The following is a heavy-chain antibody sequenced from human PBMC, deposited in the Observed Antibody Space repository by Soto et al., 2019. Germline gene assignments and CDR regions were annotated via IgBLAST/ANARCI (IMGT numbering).Heavy chain of an antibody. D-gene: IGHD6-6*01. CDR1: GFTFSSYA. Sequence: EVQLLESGGGLVQPRGSLRLSCAASGFTFSSYAMSWVRQSPGKGLEWVSAIPGSSISTYYAGSVKGRFTISRDNSKNTLYLQMNSLSVEDTAVYYCAKIGSSSSVSLPLVLLDHWGQGALVTVSS. V-gene: IGHV3-23*01. J-gene: IGHJ4*02. CDR2: IPGSSIST. CDR3: AKIGSSSSVSLPLVLLDH.